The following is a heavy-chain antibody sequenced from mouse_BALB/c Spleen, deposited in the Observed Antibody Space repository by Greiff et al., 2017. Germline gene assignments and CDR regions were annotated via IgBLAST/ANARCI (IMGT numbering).Heavy chain of an antibody. D-gene: IGHD1-1*01. Sequence: VQLQQSGAELVKPGASVKLSCTASSFNIKDTYMHWVKQRPEQGLEWIGRIDPANGNTKYDPKFQGKATITADTSSNTAYLQLSSLTSEDTAVYYCAYYGSSYGFAYWGQGTLVTVSA. CDR1: SFNIKDTY. CDR3: AYYGSSYGFAY. J-gene: IGHJ3*01. CDR2: IDPANGNT. V-gene: IGHV14-3*02.